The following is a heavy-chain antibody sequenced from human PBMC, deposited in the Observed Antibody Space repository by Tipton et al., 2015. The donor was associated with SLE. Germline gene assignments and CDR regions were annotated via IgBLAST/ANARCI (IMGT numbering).Heavy chain of an antibody. CDR1: GGSISSSSYY. J-gene: IGHJ4*02. D-gene: IGHD3-16*02. V-gene: IGHV4-39*07. CDR2: IYYSGST. CDR3: ARGIVDY. Sequence: TLSLTCTVSGGSISSSSYYWGWIRQPPGKGLEWIGSIYYSGSTYYNPSLKSRVTISVDTSKNQFSLKLSSVTAADTAVYYRARGIVDYWGQGTLVTVSS.